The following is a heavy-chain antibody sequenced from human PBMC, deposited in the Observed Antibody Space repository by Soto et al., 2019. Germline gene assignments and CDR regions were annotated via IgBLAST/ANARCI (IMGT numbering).Heavy chain of an antibody. CDR2: IDPSDSQT. J-gene: IGHJ4*02. Sequence: GESLKISCRGSGYSFAVYWITWVRQMPGKGLEWMGRIDPSDSQTYYSPSFRGHVTISAAKSITTVFLQWSSLRASDTAMYYCARXIYDSDSGPNFQYHFDSWGQGTLVTVSS. CDR3: ARXIYDSDSGPNFQYHFDS. V-gene: IGHV5-10-1*01. D-gene: IGHD3-22*01. CDR1: GYSFAVYW.